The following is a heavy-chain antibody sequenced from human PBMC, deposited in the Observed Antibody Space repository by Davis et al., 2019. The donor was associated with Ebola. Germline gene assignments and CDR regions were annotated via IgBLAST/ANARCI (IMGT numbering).Heavy chain of an antibody. CDR1: GGSISSGGYY. V-gene: IGHV4-31*03. Sequence: SETLSLTCTVSGGSISSGGYYWSWIRQHPGKGLEWIGYIYYSGSTYYNPSLKSRVTISVDTSKNQFSLKLSYVTAADTAVYYCARDKGGGGYRGGRYYYYYMDVWGKGTTVTVSS. J-gene: IGHJ6*03. CDR2: IYYSGST. D-gene: IGHD5-12*01. CDR3: ARDKGGGGYRGGRYYYYYMDV.